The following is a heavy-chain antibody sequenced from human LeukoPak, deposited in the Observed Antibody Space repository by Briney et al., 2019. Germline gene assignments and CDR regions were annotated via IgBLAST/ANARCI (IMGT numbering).Heavy chain of an antibody. CDR1: GYSFTSYW. CDR2: IYPGDSDT. J-gene: IGHJ6*03. Sequence: GESLKISCKGSGYSFTSYWIGWVRQMPGKGLEWMGIIYPGDSDTRYSPSFQGQVTISADKSISTAYLQWSSLKASDTAMYYCARQATDFYYYMDVWGKGTTVTVSS. V-gene: IGHV5-51*01. CDR3: ARQATDFYYYMDV. D-gene: IGHD1-26*01.